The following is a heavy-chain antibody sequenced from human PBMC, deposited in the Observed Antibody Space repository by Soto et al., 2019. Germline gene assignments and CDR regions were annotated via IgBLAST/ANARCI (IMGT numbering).Heavy chain of an antibody. D-gene: IGHD6-6*01. V-gene: IGHV4-4*02. Sequence: QVQLQESGPGLVKPLGTLSLTCAVSGGSSSFSNWWSWVRQPPGKRLEWIGEIYHSGGTNYSPSLKSRVTISVDKSKNHFALKPSSVTAADTALYYCASVSSSSRTWFDPWGQGTLVTVSS. CDR2: IYHSGGT. CDR3: ASVSSSSRTWFDP. J-gene: IGHJ5*02. CDR1: GGSSSFSNW.